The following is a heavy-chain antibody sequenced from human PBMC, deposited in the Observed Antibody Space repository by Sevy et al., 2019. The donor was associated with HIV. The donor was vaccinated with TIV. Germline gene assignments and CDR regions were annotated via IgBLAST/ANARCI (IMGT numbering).Heavy chain of an antibody. J-gene: IGHJ4*02. CDR2: INPSGGST. CDR1: GYTFTTYY. V-gene: IGHV1-46*01. D-gene: IGHD3-10*01. CDR3: AKDQYGTGSYTYDY. Sequence: TSVKVSCKAYGYTFTTYYMHWVRQAPGQGLEWMGMINPSGGSTSYAEKFQGRVTMTRDTSTSTVYMELSSLRSEDTAVDYCAKDQYGTGSYTYDYWGQGTLVTVSS.